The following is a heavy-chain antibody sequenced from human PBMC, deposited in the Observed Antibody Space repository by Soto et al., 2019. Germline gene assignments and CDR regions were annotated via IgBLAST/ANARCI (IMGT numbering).Heavy chain of an antibody. J-gene: IGHJ6*02. V-gene: IGHV3-33*01. CDR1: GFTFSSYG. CDR3: ARVQYDYDFWSAPGGGMDV. D-gene: IGHD3-3*01. Sequence: GGSLRLSCAASGFTFSSYGMHWVRQAPGKGLEWVAVIWYDGSNKYYADSVKGRFTISSDNSKNTLYLQMNSLRAEDTAVYYCARVQYDYDFWSAPGGGMDVWGQGTTVTVSS. CDR2: IWYDGSNK.